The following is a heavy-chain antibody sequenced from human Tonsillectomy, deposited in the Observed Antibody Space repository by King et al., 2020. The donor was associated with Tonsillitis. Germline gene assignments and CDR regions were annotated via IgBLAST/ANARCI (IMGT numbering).Heavy chain of an antibody. V-gene: IGHV3-7*03. CDR1: GFTFGRYW. J-gene: IGHJ3*01. D-gene: IGHD3-10*01. CDR3: ARDRCPSVVNYYYDGLGT. CDR2: INQDASRK. Sequence: VQLVESGGALVQPGGSLRLSCVGSGFTFGRYWMTWVRQAPGKGLEWVANINQDASRKNYVDSVEGRFTISRDNAKYSVYLQMNSLRAGDTAVYFCARDRCPSVVNYYYDGLGTGGQGKRVTVAS.